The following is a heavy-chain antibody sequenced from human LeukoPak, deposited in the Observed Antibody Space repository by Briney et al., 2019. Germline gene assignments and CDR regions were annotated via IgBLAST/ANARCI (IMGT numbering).Heavy chain of an antibody. CDR1: GGSISSSNW. Sequence: SETLSLTCAVSGGSISSSNWWSWVRQPPGKGLEWIGEIYHSGSTNYDPSLKSPVTISVDKSKNQFSLKLSSVTAADTAVYYCARDRRQAPAAIDYWGQGALVTVSS. J-gene: IGHJ4*02. CDR2: IYHSGST. D-gene: IGHD2-2*01. V-gene: IGHV4-4*02. CDR3: ARDRRQAPAAIDY.